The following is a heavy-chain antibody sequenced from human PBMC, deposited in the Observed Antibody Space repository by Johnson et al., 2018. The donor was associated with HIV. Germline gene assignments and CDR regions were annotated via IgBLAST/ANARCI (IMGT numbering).Heavy chain of an antibody. V-gene: IGHV3-30*04. J-gene: IGHJ3*02. D-gene: IGHD1-26*01. CDR2: ISYDGSNK. Sequence: VQLVESGGGVVQPGRSLRLSCAASGFTFSSYAMHWVRQAPGKGLEWVAVISYDGSNKYYADSVKGRFTISRDNSKNTLYLQMNSLRAEDTAVYYCTTDRRSGSYWLGTFDIWGQGTMVTVSS. CDR3: TTDRRSGSYWLGTFDI. CDR1: GFTFSSYA.